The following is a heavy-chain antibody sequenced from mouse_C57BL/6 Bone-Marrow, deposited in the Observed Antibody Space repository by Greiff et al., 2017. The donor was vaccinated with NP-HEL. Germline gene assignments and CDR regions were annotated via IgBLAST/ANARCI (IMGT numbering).Heavy chain of an antibody. CDR2: IHPNSGST. V-gene: IGHV1-64*01. Sequence: QVQLKQPGAELVKPGASVKLSCKASGYTFTSYWMHWVKQRPGQGLEWIGMIHPNSGSTNYNEKFKSKATLTVDKSSSTAYMQLSSLTSEDSAVYYCARWGDYDVYYAMDYWGQGTSVTVSS. CDR3: ARWGDYDVYYAMDY. J-gene: IGHJ4*01. CDR1: GYTFTSYW. D-gene: IGHD2-4*01.